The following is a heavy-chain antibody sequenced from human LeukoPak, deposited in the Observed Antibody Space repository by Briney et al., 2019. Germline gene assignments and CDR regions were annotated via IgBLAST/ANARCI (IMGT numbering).Heavy chain of an antibody. CDR3: ARDWRRYCSGGSCYHPFDY. J-gene: IGHJ4*02. V-gene: IGHV3-30*03. Sequence: PGGSLRLSCAASGFTFSNYGMHWVRQAPGKGLEWVAVISYDGPNKYYADSVKGRFTISRDNSKNTLYLQMNSLRAEDTAVYYCARDWRRYCSGGSCYHPFDYWGQGTLVTVSS. D-gene: IGHD2-15*01. CDR2: ISYDGPNK. CDR1: GFTFSNYG.